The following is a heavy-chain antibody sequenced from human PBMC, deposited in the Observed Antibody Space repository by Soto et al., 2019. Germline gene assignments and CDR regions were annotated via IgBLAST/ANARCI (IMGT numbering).Heavy chain of an antibody. J-gene: IGHJ4*02. V-gene: IGHV3-64D*06. CDR1: GFTFSSYA. D-gene: IGHD3-9*01. CDR2: ISSNGGST. Sequence: GGSLRLSCSASGFTFSSYAMHWVRQAPGKGLEYVSAISSNGGSTYYADSVKGRFTISRDNSKNTLYLQMSSLRAEDTAVYYCVKALRYFDWLPDFAYWGQGTLVTVSS. CDR3: VKALRYFDWLPDFAY.